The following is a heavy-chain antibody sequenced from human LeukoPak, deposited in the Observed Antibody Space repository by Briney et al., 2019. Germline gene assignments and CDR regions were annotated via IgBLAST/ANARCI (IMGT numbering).Heavy chain of an antibody. CDR2: IYYSGNT. CDR1: GGSISSSNSY. Sequence: SETLSLTCTVSGGSISSSNSYWGWIRQPPGKGLEWIGSIYYSGNTYYNPSLKSRVTISVDTSKNQFSLKLSSVTAADTAVYYCARESSDFWSGYSSFDYWGQGTLVTVSS. CDR3: ARESSDFWSGYSSFDY. J-gene: IGHJ4*02. V-gene: IGHV4-39*07. D-gene: IGHD3-3*01.